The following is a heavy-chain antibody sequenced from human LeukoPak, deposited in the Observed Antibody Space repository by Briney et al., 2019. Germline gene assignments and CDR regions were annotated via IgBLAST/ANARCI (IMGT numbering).Heavy chain of an antibody. CDR2: IRYDGNNK. Sequence: GGSLRLSCAASGFTFSTYGMHWVRQAPGKGLEWVAYIRYDGNNKYDADSVKGRFVISRDNSKNTLYLQMNSLRAEDTAVYYCAKGLGILYYFDYWGQGTLVTVSS. CDR3: AKGLGILYYFDY. CDR1: GFTFSTYG. V-gene: IGHV3-30*02. J-gene: IGHJ4*02. D-gene: IGHD5-12*01.